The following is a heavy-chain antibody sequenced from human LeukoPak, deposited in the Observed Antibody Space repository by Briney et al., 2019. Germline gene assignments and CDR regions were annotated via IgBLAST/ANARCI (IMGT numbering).Heavy chain of an antibody. CDR2: IYSSGST. V-gene: IGHV4-61*02. CDR1: RGSITSVSYS. Sequence: SETLSLTCTVSRGSITSVSYSWSWIRQPAGKGLECVGRIYSSGSTNSNPSLKSRVTISVDTSKKQFTLKLNSVTAAATAVYYCAREKIGYYDNSGRGWFDPWGQGTLVTVSS. J-gene: IGHJ5*02. D-gene: IGHD3-22*01. CDR3: AREKIGYYDNSGRGWFDP.